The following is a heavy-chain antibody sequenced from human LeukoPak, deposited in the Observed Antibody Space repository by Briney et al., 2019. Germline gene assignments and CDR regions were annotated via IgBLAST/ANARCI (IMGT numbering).Heavy chain of an antibody. CDR2: INHSGST. CDR3: ARVGVDYSGNVLKYFFDY. CDR1: SGSFSGYF. Sequence: SETLSLTCAVYSGSFSGYFWSWIRQPPGKGLEWIGEINHSGSTNYNPSLKSRVVISVDTSKNQFSLNLTPVTAADTAVYYCARVGVDYSGNVLKYFFDYWGQGTLVTVSS. D-gene: IGHD4-23*01. V-gene: IGHV4-34*01. J-gene: IGHJ4*02.